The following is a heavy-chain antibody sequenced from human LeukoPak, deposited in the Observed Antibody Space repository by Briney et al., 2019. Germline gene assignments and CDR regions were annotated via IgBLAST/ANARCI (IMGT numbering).Heavy chain of an antibody. CDR3: ASPHPSGSYYPGAFDI. CDR2: IYYSGST. J-gene: IGHJ3*02. Sequence: SETLSLTCTVSGGSISSSSYYWGWIRQPPGKGLEWIGSIYYSGSTYYNPSLKSRVTISVDTSTNQFSLKLSSVTAADTAVYYCASPHPSGSYYPGAFDIWGQGTMVTVSS. D-gene: IGHD1-26*01. CDR1: GGSISSSSYY. V-gene: IGHV4-39*01.